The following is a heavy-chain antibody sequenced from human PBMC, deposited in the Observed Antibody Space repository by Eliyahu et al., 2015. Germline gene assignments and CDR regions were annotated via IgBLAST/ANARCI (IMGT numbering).Heavy chain of an antibody. CDR1: GNTRXDYY. CDR2: INANHGGT. Sequence: QVQLVQSGAEVKKPXASVKVSCQTSGNTRXDYYIQXVRQAPGQGLEWMGWINANHGGTKYAQKYEGRVTMSRDTSINIFYMELSRLTSDDTTVYYCAREPYLGISIDSWGQGTLVTVSS. V-gene: IGHV1-2*02. J-gene: IGHJ4*02. CDR3: AREPYLGISIDS. D-gene: IGHD2/OR15-2a*01.